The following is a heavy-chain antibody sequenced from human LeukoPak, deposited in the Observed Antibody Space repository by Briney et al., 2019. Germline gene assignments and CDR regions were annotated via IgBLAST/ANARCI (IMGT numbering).Heavy chain of an antibody. CDR3: AKNPLRAAPGFFDY. J-gene: IGHJ4*02. Sequence: GGSLRLSCAAPGFTFSTYGMSWVRQAPGKGLEGVSGISSSGGSTSYADSVKGRFTVSRDNSNNTVYLQMNSLRAEDTALYYCAKNPLRAAPGFFDYWGRGTLVTVSS. D-gene: IGHD6-13*01. CDR1: GFTFSTYG. V-gene: IGHV3-23*01. CDR2: ISSSGGST.